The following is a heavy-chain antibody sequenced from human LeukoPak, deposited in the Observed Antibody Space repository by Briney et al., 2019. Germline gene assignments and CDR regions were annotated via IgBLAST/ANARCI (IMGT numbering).Heavy chain of an antibody. CDR2: ISSSSSTI. CDR3: ERSRMWGLPGCCDY. CDR1: GFTFSSYS. Sequence: GGSLRLSCAASGFTFSSYSMNWVRQAPGKGLEWVSYISSSSSTIYYADSVKGRFTISRDNAKNSLYLQMNSLRAEDKAVYYCERSRMWGLPGCCDYWGQGTLVTVSS. V-gene: IGHV3-48*01. D-gene: IGHD1-26*01. J-gene: IGHJ4*02.